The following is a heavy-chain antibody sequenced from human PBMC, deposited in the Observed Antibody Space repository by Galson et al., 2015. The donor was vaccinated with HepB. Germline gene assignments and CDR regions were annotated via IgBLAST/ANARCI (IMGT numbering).Heavy chain of an antibody. CDR1: GYSITSGYY. CDR3: AGNCGDYTPFDY. CDR2: IYHRGTT. D-gene: IGHD4-17*01. V-gene: IGHV4-38-2*01. Sequence: SETLSLTCAVSGYSITSGYYWGWIRQPPGKGLEWIGSIYHRGTTYYNPSLERRVIISVDTSKNQFSLRLNSVTATDTAVYYCAGNCGDYTPFDYWGQGALVTVSS. J-gene: IGHJ4*02.